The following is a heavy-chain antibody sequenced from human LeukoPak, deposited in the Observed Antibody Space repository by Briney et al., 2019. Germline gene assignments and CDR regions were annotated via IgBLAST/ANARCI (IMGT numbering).Heavy chain of an antibody. J-gene: IGHJ2*01. CDR2: TYYRSKRYN. CDR3: ARDRGRKYQLQYWYFDL. V-gene: IGHV6-1*01. D-gene: IGHD2-2*01. Sequence: SQTLSLTCAISGDSVSSNSAAWNWVRQSPSRGLEWLGRTYYRSKRYNDYAVSVKTRITIKLDTTKNHFSLKLSYVTAAATAVYYCARDRGRKYQLQYWYFDLWGRGTLVTVSS. CDR1: GDSVSSNSAA.